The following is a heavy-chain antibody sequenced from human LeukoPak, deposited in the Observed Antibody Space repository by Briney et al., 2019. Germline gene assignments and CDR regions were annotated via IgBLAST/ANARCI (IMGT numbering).Heavy chain of an antibody. D-gene: IGHD5-12*01. V-gene: IGHV4-39*07. CDR1: GGSISSSSYY. CDR3: TRDQRSGYSGYDYYYYYYMDV. CDR2: IYYSGST. J-gene: IGHJ6*03. Sequence: PSETLSLTCTVSGGSISSSSYYWGWTRQPPGKGLEWIGSIYYSGSTYYNPSLKSRVTISVDTSKNQFSLKLSSVTAADTAVYYCTRDQRSGYSGYDYYYYYYMDVWGKGTTVTVSS.